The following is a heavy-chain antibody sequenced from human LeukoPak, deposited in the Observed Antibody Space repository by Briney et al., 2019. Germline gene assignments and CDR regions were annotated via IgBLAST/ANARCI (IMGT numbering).Heavy chain of an antibody. CDR2: IRYDGSNK. J-gene: IGHJ3*02. V-gene: IGHV3-30*02. D-gene: IGHD2-2*01. CDR3: ALIVVVPAATDDAFDI. CDR1: GFTFSSYG. Sequence: GGSLRLSCAASGFTFSSYGMHWVRQTPGKGLEWVAFIRYDGSNKYYADSVKGRFTISRDNSKNTLYLQMNSLRAEDTAVYYCALIVVVPAATDDAFDIWGQGTMVTVSS.